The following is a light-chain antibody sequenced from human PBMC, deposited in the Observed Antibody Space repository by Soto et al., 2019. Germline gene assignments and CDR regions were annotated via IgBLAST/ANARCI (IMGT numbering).Light chain of an antibody. CDR2: EVS. V-gene: IGLV2-23*02. J-gene: IGLJ1*01. CDR1: SSVVGSYNF. CDR3: CADAGRSTYV. Sequence: QSALTQPASVSGAPGQSITLSCTRTSSVVGSYNFVSWYQQHPGKVPKVMIYEVSKRPSGVSDRFSGSKSGNTASLTISGLQAEDEADYYCCADAGRSTYVFGTGTKVTVL.